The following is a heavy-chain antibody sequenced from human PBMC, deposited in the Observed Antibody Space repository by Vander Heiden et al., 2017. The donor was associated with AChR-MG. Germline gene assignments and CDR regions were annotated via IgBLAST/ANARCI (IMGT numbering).Heavy chain of an antibody. Sequence: QLQLQESGPGLVKPSETLSLTCTVPGGSISSSSYYWGWIRQPPGKGLEWIGSIYYSGSTYYNPSLKSRVTISVDTSKNQFSLKLSSVTAADTAVYYCARRPRATVIAKVFDYWGQGTLVTVSS. D-gene: IGHD4-17*01. CDR2: IYYSGST. CDR3: ARRPRATVIAKVFDY. CDR1: GGSISSSSYY. J-gene: IGHJ4*02. V-gene: IGHV4-39*01.